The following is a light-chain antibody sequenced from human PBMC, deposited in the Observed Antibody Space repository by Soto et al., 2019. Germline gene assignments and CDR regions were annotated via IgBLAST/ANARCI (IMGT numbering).Light chain of an antibody. J-gene: IGKJ1*01. V-gene: IGKV3-15*01. CDR2: GAS. CDR3: QHYSNWPPWT. Sequence: EIVMTQSPATLSVSPGERATLSCRASQSVSRNLAWYQQKPGQAPRLLIYGASTRATGIPGRFSGSGSGTDFILTTSSLQSEDFAFYYCQHYSNWPPWTFGQGTKVEIK. CDR1: QSVSRN.